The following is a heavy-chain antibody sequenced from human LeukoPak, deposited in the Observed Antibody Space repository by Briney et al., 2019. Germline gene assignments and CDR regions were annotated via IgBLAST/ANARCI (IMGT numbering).Heavy chain of an antibody. CDR1: GGSISTYY. Sequence: SETLSLTCTVSGGSISTYYWSWIRQPPGKRLEWIGYIFHSGSTNYNPSLRGRVTISVDTSKNQFSLKLSSVTAADTAVYYCARDSPYVWGSYRPFDYWGQGTLVTVSS. CDR3: ARDSPYVWGSYRPFDY. J-gene: IGHJ4*02. V-gene: IGHV4-59*01. D-gene: IGHD3-16*02. CDR2: IFHSGST.